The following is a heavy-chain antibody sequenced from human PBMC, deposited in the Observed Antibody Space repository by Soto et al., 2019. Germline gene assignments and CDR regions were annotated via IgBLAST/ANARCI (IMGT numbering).Heavy chain of an antibody. CDR2: IYSGETT. J-gene: IGHJ4*02. CDR3: TRDGRGLGRLSLFEY. D-gene: IGHD2-21*02. Sequence: EVQLVESGGGLIHPGGSLSLSCAASGFNVNSDYMNWVRQTPGKGLEWVASIYSGETTYYADSVRGRFTISSDKSKNTLYFQLSSLRIEDTSVYYCTRDGRGLGRLSLFEYWGQGVLVTVSS. V-gene: IGHV3-53*01. CDR1: GFNVNSDY.